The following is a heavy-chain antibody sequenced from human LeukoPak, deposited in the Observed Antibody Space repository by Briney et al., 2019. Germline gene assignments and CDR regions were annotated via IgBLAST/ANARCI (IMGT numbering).Heavy chain of an antibody. D-gene: IGHD6-13*01. J-gene: IGHJ5*02. V-gene: IGHV3-7*01. Sequence: GRSLRLSCAASGFIFSSYGMHWVRQAPGKGLEWVANIIQDGSAKFFVDSVRGRFTISRDNGKNSLYLQMNSLTAEDTAVYYCATGGRPGIAAAGTLTSWGQETLVTVSS. CDR2: IIQDGSAK. CDR1: GFIFSSYG. CDR3: ATGGRPGIAAAGTLTS.